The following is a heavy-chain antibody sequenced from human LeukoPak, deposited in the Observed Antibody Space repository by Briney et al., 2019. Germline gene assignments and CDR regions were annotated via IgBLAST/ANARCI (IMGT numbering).Heavy chain of an antibody. J-gene: IGHJ6*04. Sequence: ASVKVSWKASGYTFTSYAMHWVRQAPGQRLEWMGWINAGNGNTKYSQKFQGRVTITRDTSASTAYMELSSLRSEDTAVYYCARSILWFGDLSGMDVWGKGTTVTVSS. CDR3: ARSILWFGDLSGMDV. CDR1: GYTFTSYA. D-gene: IGHD3-10*01. CDR2: INAGNGNT. V-gene: IGHV1-3*01.